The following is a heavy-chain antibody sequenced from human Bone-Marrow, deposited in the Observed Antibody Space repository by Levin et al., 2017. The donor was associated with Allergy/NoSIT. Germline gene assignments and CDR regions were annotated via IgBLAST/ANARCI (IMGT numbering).Heavy chain of an antibody. CDR2: IDPGDSYT. CDR1: GYNFPSYW. Sequence: GGSLRLSCKGSGYNFPSYWISWVRQMPGKGLEWMGRIDPGDSYTNYSPSFQGHVTISTDKSISTAYLQWSSLKASDTAMYYCARQTSAVTSDHWGQGTLVTVSS. D-gene: IGHD2-21*02. J-gene: IGHJ4*02. V-gene: IGHV5-10-1*01. CDR3: ARQTSAVTSDH.